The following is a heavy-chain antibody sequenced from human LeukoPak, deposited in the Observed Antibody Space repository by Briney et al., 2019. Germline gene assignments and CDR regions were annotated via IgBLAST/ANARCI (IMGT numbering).Heavy chain of an antibody. D-gene: IGHD1-26*01. CDR3: ARDLEAGGSYFDY. CDR1: GGTFSSYA. J-gene: IGHJ4*02. Sequence: ASVKVSCKASGGTFSSYAISWVRQAPGQGLEWMGGIIPIFGTANHAQKFQGRVTITADESTSTAYMELSSLRSEDTAVYYCARDLEAGGSYFDYWGQGTLVTVSS. V-gene: IGHV1-69*01. CDR2: IIPIFGTA.